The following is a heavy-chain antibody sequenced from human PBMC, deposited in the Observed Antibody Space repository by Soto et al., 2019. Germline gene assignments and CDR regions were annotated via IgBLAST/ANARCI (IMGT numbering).Heavy chain of an antibody. D-gene: IGHD3-9*01. CDR1: GASISTFY. V-gene: IGHV4-59*01. J-gene: IGHJ4*02. CDR2: IYYSGST. CDR3: ARSDVLTGFYNY. Sequence: PSETLSLTCTVSGASISTFYWSWIRQPPGKGLEWIGYIYYSGSTFYNPSLKSRVTISVDTSKNQFSLKLSSVSAADTAVYYCARSDVLTGFYNYWGQGTLVTVSS.